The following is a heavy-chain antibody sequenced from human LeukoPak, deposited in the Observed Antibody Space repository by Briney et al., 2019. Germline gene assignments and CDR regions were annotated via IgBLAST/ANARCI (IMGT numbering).Heavy chain of an antibody. V-gene: IGHV3-48*03. D-gene: IGHD4-17*01. CDR1: GFTFSSYE. J-gene: IGHJ4*02. Sequence: QPGGSLRLSCVASGFTFSSYEMNWFRQAPGKGLEWVSYISRSGSTIYYADSVKGRFTMSRDNGKNSLYLQMNSLRAEDTAVYYCAREVEDDGDYDRIDCWGQGSLVTVSS. CDR3: AREVEDDGDYDRIDC. CDR2: ISRSGSTI.